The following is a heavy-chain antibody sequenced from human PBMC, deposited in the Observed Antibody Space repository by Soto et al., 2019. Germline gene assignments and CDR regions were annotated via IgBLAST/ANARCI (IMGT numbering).Heavy chain of an antibody. CDR1: GGSISSSSYY. CDR3: ARHSNYDILTGYYTVYNWFDP. J-gene: IGHJ5*02. CDR2: IYYSGST. D-gene: IGHD3-9*01. Sequence: ETLSLTCTVSGGSISSSSYYWGWIRQPPGKGLEWIGSIYYSGSTYYNPSLKSRVTISVDTSKNQFSLKLSSVTAADTAVYYCARHSNYDILTGYYTVYNWFDPWGQGTLVTVSS. V-gene: IGHV4-39*01.